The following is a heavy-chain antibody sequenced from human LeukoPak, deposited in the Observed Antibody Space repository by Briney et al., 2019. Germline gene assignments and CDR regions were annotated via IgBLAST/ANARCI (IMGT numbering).Heavy chain of an antibody. CDR3: ARGLDSSGVAFDI. D-gene: IGHD3-22*01. Sequence: ASVKVSCKASGGTFSSYAISWVRQAPGQGLEWMGRIIPILGIANYAQKLQGRVTITADKSTSTAYMELSSLRSEDTAVYYCARGLDSSGVAFDIWGQGTMVTVSS. V-gene: IGHV1-69*04. CDR1: GGTFSSYA. CDR2: IIPILGIA. J-gene: IGHJ3*02.